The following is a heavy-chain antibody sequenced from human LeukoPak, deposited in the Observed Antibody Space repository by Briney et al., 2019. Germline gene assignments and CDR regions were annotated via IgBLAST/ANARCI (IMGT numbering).Heavy chain of an antibody. CDR3: AKSTEEIQLWLPPHY. J-gene: IGHJ4*02. CDR1: GYTFTGYY. CDR2: INPNSGGT. Sequence: ASVKVSCKASGYTFTGYYMHWVRQAPGQGLEWMGWINPNSGGTNYAQKFQGRVTMTRDTSISTAYMELSRLRSDDTAVYYCAKSTEEIQLWLPPHYWGQGTLVTVSS. V-gene: IGHV1-2*02. D-gene: IGHD5-18*01.